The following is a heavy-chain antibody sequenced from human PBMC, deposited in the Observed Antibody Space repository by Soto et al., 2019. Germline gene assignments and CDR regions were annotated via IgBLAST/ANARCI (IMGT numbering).Heavy chain of an antibody. V-gene: IGHV3-7*01. CDR1: GFRLTTSW. CDR3: TRDPAFGAIDI. Sequence: GSLTLSCQASGFRLTTSWMKCVRPAPGEGLEWVDRIKEDGSGSKKKNGSDKFYVDSARPRFTTSRDNAENSLSLQMNSLRAEETGVYYCTRDPAFGAIDIWGQGTMVTVSS. CDR2: IKEDGSGSKKKNGSDK. J-gene: IGHJ3*02. D-gene: IGHD3-3*02.